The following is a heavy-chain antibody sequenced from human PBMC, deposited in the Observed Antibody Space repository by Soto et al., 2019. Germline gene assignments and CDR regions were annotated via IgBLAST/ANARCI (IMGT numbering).Heavy chain of an antibody. CDR2: IYYSGST. CDR1: GGSVSSGSYY. CDR3: ARARGELNYFDY. D-gene: IGHD1-26*01. J-gene: IGHJ4*02. V-gene: IGHV4-61*01. Sequence: SETLSLTCTVSGGSVSSGSYYWSWIRQPPGKGLEWIGYIYYSGSTNYNPSLKSRVTISVDTSKNQFSLKLSSVTAADTAVYYCARARGELNYFDYWGQGTLVTVSS.